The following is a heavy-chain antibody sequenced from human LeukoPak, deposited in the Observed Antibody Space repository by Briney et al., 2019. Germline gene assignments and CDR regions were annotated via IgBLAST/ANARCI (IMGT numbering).Heavy chain of an antibody. J-gene: IGHJ6*03. D-gene: IGHD6-6*01. CDR3: AKDPRGSSSSVRYYYYYMDV. V-gene: IGHV3-11*01. CDR2: INNGSSI. CDR1: GFTFSVYY. Sequence: GGSLRLSCAASGFTFSVYYMSWIRQAPGKGLEWVSYINNGSSIYYADSVKGRFTISRDNAKNSLYLEMNSLRAEDTAVYYCAKDPRGSSSSVRYYYYYMDVWGKGTTVTVSS.